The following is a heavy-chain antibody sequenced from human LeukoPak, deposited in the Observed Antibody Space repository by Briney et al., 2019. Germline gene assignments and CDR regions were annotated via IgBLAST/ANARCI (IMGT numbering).Heavy chain of an antibody. V-gene: IGHV3-23*01. CDR1: GFTFRNYG. D-gene: IGHD6-13*01. Sequence: GGSLRLSCAASGFTFRNYGMHWIRQAPGKGLEWVSAISGSGGSTYYADSVKGRFTISRDNSKNTLYLQMNSLRAEDTAVYYCAPRPTWQLAYNWFDPWGQGTLVTVSS. J-gene: IGHJ5*02. CDR2: ISGSGGST. CDR3: APRPTWQLAYNWFDP.